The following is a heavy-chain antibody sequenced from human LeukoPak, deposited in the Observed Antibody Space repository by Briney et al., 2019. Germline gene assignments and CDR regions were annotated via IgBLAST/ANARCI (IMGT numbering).Heavy chain of an antibody. Sequence: GGSLRLSCAASGFTFSTFAMSWVRQDPGRGLEWVSSITGAGDTTFYPESVKGRFTISRDNSKNTLYLQMDSLRGEDTAVYYCAKDFRIGYSAHFDYWGQGALVTVSS. J-gene: IGHJ4*02. V-gene: IGHV3-23*01. D-gene: IGHD2-21*01. CDR1: GFTFSTFA. CDR2: ITGAGDTT. CDR3: AKDFRIGYSAHFDY.